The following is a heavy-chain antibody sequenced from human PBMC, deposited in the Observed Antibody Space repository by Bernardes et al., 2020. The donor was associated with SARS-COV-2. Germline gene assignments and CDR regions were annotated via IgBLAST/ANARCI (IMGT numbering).Heavy chain of an antibody. V-gene: IGHV3-64D*06. Sequence: GGSLRLSCSASGFTFSSYALHWVRQAPGKGLEYVSAISSDGDNTYYADSVKGRFIISRDNSKNMLHLQMSSLRLEDTAMYYCVKGIVAVAGVDYWGQGTLVTVST. D-gene: IGHD6-19*01. CDR1: GFTFSSYA. CDR2: ISSDGDNT. CDR3: VKGIVAVAGVDY. J-gene: IGHJ4*02.